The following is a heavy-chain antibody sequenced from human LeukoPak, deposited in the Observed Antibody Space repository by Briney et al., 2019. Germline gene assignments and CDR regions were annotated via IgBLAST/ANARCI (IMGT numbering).Heavy chain of an antibody. Sequence: GGSLRLSCAASGFTFSSYAMSWVRQAPGKGLEWVSAISGSGGSTYYADSVKGRFTISRDNSKNTLYLQMNSLRAEDTAVYYCAKGKAAYYYDSSGYSPLFWGQGTLVTVSS. CDR2: ISGSGGST. J-gene: IGHJ4*02. CDR1: GFTFSSYA. CDR3: AKGKAAYYYDSSGYSPLF. V-gene: IGHV3-23*01. D-gene: IGHD3-22*01.